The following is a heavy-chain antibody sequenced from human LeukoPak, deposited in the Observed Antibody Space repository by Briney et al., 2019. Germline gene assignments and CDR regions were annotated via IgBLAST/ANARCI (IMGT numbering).Heavy chain of an antibody. V-gene: IGHV4-59*01. J-gene: IGHJ6*03. CDR3: ARGDNWNLYPYYYYYMDV. Sequence: PSETLSLTCTVSGGSISSYYWSWIRQPPGKGLEWIGYIYYSGSTNYNPSLKSRVTISVDTSKNQFSLKLSSVTAADTAVYYCARGDNWNLYPYYYYYMDVWGKGTTVTVSS. CDR1: GGSISSYY. D-gene: IGHD1-20*01. CDR2: IYYSGST.